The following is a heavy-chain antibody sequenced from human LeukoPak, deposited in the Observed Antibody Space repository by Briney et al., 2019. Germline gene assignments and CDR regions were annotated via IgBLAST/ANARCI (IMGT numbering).Heavy chain of an antibody. CDR3: ARVGWNYYGSGSYCNQFPHFDY. Sequence: SETLSLTCAVYGGSFSGYYWSWIRQPPGKGLEWIGEINHSGSTNYNPSLKSRVTISVDTSKNQFSLKLSSVTAADTAVYYCARVGWNYYGSGSYCNQFPHFDYWGQGTLVTVSS. CDR2: INHSGST. CDR1: GGSFSGYY. D-gene: IGHD3-10*01. J-gene: IGHJ4*02. V-gene: IGHV4-34*01.